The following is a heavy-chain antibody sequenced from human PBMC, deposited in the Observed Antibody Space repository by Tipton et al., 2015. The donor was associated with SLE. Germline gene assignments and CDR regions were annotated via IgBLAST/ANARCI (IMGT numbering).Heavy chain of an antibody. CDR2: VYTSGST. Sequence: TLSLTCTVSGGSFSSDNYYWSWIRQPAGKGLEWIGHVYTSGSTNYNPSLKSRVTISLDTSKMQFSLKLSSVTAADTAVYYCAREGAYYVVLTGVFDYWGQGKLVTVSS. D-gene: IGHD3-9*01. CDR1: GGSFSSDNYY. V-gene: IGHV4-61*09. CDR3: AREGAYYVVLTGVFDY. J-gene: IGHJ4*02.